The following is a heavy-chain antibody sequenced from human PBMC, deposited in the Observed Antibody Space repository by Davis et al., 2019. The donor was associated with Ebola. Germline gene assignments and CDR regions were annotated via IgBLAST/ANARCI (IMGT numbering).Heavy chain of an antibody. J-gene: IGHJ4*02. CDR3: FLAVAGFDY. CDR2: IYYSEST. V-gene: IGHV4-61*08. Sequence: MPSETLSLTFTVPGGSVSRGGYYWNWIRQSPGKGLEWIGYIYYSESTDYSPSFRGRATISLDTSKNQFSLKLSSVTAADTAVYYCFLAVAGFDYWGQGTLVTVSS. D-gene: IGHD6-19*01. CDR1: GGSVSRGGYY.